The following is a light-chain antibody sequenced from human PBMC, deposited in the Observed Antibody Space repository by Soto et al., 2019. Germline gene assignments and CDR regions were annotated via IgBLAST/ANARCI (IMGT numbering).Light chain of an antibody. CDR2: KAS. J-gene: IGKJ4*01. V-gene: IGKV1-5*03. CDR1: QTISSW. Sequence: DIQMTQSPSTLSGSVGDRVTITSLASQTISSWLAWYQQKPGKAPKLLIYKASTLKSGVPSRFSGSGSGTEFTLTISSLQPDDFATYYCLQDYNYPLTFGGGTKVDIK. CDR3: LQDYNYPLT.